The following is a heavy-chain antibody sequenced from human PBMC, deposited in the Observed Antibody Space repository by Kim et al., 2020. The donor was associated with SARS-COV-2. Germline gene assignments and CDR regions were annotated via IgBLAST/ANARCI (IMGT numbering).Heavy chain of an antibody. V-gene: IGHV3-30*01. D-gene: IGHD3-22*01. J-gene: IGHJ4*02. Sequence: KGRFNISRDNSKNTLYLQMNSLRAEDTAVYYCARDSRDYYDSSGQRGLDYWGQGTLVTVSS. CDR3: ARDSRDYYDSSGQRGLDY.